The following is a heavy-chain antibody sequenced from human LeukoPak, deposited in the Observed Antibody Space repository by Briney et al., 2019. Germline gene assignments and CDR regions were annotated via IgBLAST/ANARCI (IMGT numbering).Heavy chain of an antibody. CDR1: GFTFSNAW. CDR3: TTAWRLPPSLDAFDI. D-gene: IGHD1-1*01. J-gene: IGHJ3*02. V-gene: IGHV3-15*01. Sequence: GGSLRLSCAASGFTFSNAWMSWVCQAPGRGLEWVGRIKSKTYGGATDYAAPVKGRFTISRDDSKDTLYLQMNSLKTEDTAVYYCTTAWRLPPSLDAFDIWGQGTMVTVSS. CDR2: IKSKTYGGAT.